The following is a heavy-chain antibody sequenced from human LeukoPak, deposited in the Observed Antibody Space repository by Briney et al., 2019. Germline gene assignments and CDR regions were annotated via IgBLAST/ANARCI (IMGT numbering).Heavy chain of an antibody. CDR3: ARGYYSSTSCLTGDYYYYYYMDV. V-gene: IGHV1-69*13. D-gene: IGHD2-2*01. CDR1: GGTFSSYA. Sequence: SVKVSCKASGGTFSSYAISWVRQAPGQGLEWMGGIIPIFGTANYAQKFQGRVTITADESTSTAYMEQSSLRSEDTAVYYCARGYYSSTSCLTGDYYYYYYMDVWGKGTTVTVSS. CDR2: IIPIFGTA. J-gene: IGHJ6*03.